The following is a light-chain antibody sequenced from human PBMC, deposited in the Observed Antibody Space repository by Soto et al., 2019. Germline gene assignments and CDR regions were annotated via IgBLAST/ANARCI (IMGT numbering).Light chain of an antibody. J-gene: IGKJ1*01. Sequence: DIQMTQSPSTLSGSVGDRATITCRASQTISSWLAWYQQKPGKAPKLLIYKASTLKSGVPSRFSGSGSGTEFTLTISSLQPDDFATYYCQHYNSYPEAFGQGTKVDIK. CDR1: QTISSW. CDR3: QHYNSYPEA. CDR2: KAS. V-gene: IGKV1-5*03.